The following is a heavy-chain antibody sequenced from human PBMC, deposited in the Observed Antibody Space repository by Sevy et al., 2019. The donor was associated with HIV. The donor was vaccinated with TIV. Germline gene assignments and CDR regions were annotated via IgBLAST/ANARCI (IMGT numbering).Heavy chain of an antibody. D-gene: IGHD6-19*01. CDR2: ISGFNNYI. CDR3: ARVASSGWDYFDY. J-gene: IGHJ4*02. V-gene: IGHV3-21*05. Sequence: GGSLRLSCAASGFTFSTNSMSWVRQAPGKGLEWVSYISGFNNYIYYADSLRGRFTISRDNAKNSLYLQMNNLRAEDTAVYYCARVASSGWDYFDYWGQGTLVTVSS. CDR1: GFTFSTNS.